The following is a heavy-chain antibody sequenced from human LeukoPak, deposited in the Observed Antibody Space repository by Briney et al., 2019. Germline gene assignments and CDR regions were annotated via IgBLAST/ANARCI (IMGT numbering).Heavy chain of an antibody. Sequence: SETLSLTCAVSSGSISSSSYYWGWIRQPPGEGLEWIGSIYYSGSTYYNPSLKSRVTISVDTSKNQFSLKLSPVTAADTAVYYCARAAADFDYWGQGTLVTVSS. CDR2: IYYSGST. D-gene: IGHD6-13*01. CDR1: SGSISSSSYY. V-gene: IGHV4-39*01. J-gene: IGHJ4*02. CDR3: ARAAADFDY.